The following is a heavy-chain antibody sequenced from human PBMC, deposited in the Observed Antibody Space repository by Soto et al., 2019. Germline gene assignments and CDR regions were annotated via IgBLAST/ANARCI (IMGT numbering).Heavy chain of an antibody. D-gene: IGHD6-6*01. Sequence: SETLSLTCAVYGGSFSGYYWSWIRQPPGKGLEWIGEINHSGSTNYNPSLKSRVTISVDTSKNQFSLKLSSVTAADTAVYYCARGWGSGYSSSSSHFDYWGQGTLVTVSS. J-gene: IGHJ4*02. CDR2: INHSGST. V-gene: IGHV4-34*01. CDR3: ARGWGSGYSSSSSHFDY. CDR1: GGSFSGYY.